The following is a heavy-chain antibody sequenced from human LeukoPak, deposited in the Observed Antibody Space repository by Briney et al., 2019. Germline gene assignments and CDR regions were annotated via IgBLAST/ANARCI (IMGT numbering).Heavy chain of an antibody. CDR1: GFTFSSYA. CDR2: ISGSGGST. CDR3: AKLVDSSGYFIFDY. D-gene: IGHD3-22*01. V-gene: IGHV3-23*01. Sequence: GGSLRLSCAASGFTFSSYAMSWLRQAPGKGLEWVSAISGSGGSTYYADSVKGRFTISRDNSKNTLYLQMNSLRAEDTAVYYCAKLVDSSGYFIFDYWGQGTLVTVSS. J-gene: IGHJ4*02.